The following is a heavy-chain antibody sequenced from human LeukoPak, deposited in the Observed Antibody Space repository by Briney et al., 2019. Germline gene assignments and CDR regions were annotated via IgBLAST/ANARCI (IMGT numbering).Heavy chain of an antibody. D-gene: IGHD3-3*01. J-gene: IGHJ5*02. CDR2: ISNSSSYI. Sequence: PGGSLRLSCAASGFTFSSYSMNWVRQAPGKGLEWVSSISNSSSYIYYADSVKGRFTISRDNAKNSLYLQMNSLRAEDTAVYYCARGLNDFWSGYAYWFDPWGQGTLVTVSS. CDR3: ARGLNDFWSGYAYWFDP. V-gene: IGHV3-21*01. CDR1: GFTFSSYS.